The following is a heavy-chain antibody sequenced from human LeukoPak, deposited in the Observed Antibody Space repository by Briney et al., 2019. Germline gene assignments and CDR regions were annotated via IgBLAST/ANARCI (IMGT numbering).Heavy chain of an antibody. Sequence: GGSLTLSCRASGFTFSDACMSWVRQAPGKGLKWVAQIYSQSEGGTTGYAAPVKGRFTISRDDAENTLFLQMNSLKSEDTALYYCCTDYYDFWSGPHWGQGSLVTVSS. CDR1: GFTFSDAC. CDR3: CTDYYDFWSGPH. V-gene: IGHV3-15*01. D-gene: IGHD3-3*01. J-gene: IGHJ4*02. CDR2: IYSQSEGGTT.